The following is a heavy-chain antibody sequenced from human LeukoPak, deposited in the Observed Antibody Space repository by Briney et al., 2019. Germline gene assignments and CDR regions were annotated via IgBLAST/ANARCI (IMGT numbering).Heavy chain of an antibody. J-gene: IGHJ4*02. CDR3: AKGAASRGYTYVAN. D-gene: IGHD5-18*01. CDR2: VSGSGGST. CDR1: AFTFRPYA. Sequence: GGSLRLSCAASAFTFRPYAMIWVRQAPGKGLEWVSTVSGSGGSTYYADSVKGRFTISRDNSNNTLYLQMNSLRAKDTAVYYCAKGAASRGYTYVANWGQGTLVTVSP. V-gene: IGHV3-23*01.